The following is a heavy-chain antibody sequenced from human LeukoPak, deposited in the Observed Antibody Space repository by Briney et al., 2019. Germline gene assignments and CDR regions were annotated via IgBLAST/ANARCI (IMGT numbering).Heavy chain of an antibody. V-gene: IGHV1-8*03. CDR2: MNPNSGNT. CDR3: ARSRMYYDSSGNDF. D-gene: IGHD3-22*01. CDR1: GYTFTSYD. J-gene: IGHJ4*02. Sequence: ASVKVSCKASGYTFTSYDINWVRQATGQGLEWMGWMNPNSGNTGYAQKFQGRVTITRNTSISTAYMELSSLRSDDTAVYYCARSRMYYDSSGNDFWGQGTLVTVSS.